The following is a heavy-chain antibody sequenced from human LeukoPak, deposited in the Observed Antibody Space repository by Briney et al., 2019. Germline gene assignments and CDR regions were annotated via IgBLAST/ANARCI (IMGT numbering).Heavy chain of an antibody. CDR1: GYSISSGYY. V-gene: IGHV4-38-2*02. CDR3: ARGGYGDYGPDAFDI. CDR2: IYHSGST. D-gene: IGHD4-17*01. Sequence: SKTLSLTCTVSGYSISSGYYWGWIRQPPGKGLEWIGSIYHSGSTYYNPSLKSRVTISVDTSKNQFSLKLSSVTAADTAVYYCARGGYGDYGPDAFDIWGQGTMVTVSS. J-gene: IGHJ3*02.